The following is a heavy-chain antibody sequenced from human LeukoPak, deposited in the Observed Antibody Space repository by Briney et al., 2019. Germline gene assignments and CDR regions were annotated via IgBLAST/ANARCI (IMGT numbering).Heavy chain of an antibody. CDR1: GFIVTNNY. V-gene: IGHV3-66*01. CDR3: ARDPPAVLIDTYG. CDR2: VYSGGST. Sequence: GGSLRLSCTASGFIVTNNYINWVRQAPGKGLEWVSLVYSGGSTYYADSVKGRFTISRDNSKNMVCLQMNSLRAEDTAMYYCARDPPAVLIDTYGWGQGTLVTVSS. D-gene: IGHD2-8*01. J-gene: IGHJ4*02.